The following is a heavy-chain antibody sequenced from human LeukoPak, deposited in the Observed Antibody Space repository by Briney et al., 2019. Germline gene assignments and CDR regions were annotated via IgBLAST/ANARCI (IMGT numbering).Heavy chain of an antibody. D-gene: IGHD3-22*01. CDR3: ARDLGQYYDTSDNWFDP. CDR2: ISGRGDST. Sequence: PGGSLRLSCAASAFTFSGYAMSWVRQAPGKGLEWVSAISGRGDSTYHADSVRGRFTISRDNSKNTLYLQMNSLRVEDTAVYYCARDLGQYYDTSDNWFDPWGQGTLVTVSS. CDR1: AFTFSGYA. J-gene: IGHJ5*02. V-gene: IGHV3-23*01.